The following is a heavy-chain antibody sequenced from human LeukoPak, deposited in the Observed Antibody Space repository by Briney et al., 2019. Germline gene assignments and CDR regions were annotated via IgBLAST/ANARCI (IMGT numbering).Heavy chain of an antibody. CDR1: GGSFSGYY. Sequence: SETPSLTCAVCGGSFSGYYWSWIRQPPGKGLEWIGEINHSGSTNYNPSLKSRVTISVDTSKNQFSLKLSSVTAADTAVYYCARAADTAMVWFYWGQGTLVTVSS. CDR2: INHSGST. V-gene: IGHV4-34*01. CDR3: ARAADTAMVWFY. J-gene: IGHJ4*02. D-gene: IGHD5-18*01.